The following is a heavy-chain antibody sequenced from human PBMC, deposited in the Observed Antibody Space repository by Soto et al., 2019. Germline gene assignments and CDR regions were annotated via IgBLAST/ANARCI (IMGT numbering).Heavy chain of an antibody. CDR1: GYTFTSYD. J-gene: IGHJ6*03. D-gene: IGHD6-13*01. CDR2: MNPNSGNT. Sequence: ASVKVSCKASGYTFTSYDINWVRQATGQGLEWMGWMNPNSGNTGYAQKFQGRVTMTRNTSISTAYMELSSLRSEDTAVYYCARAAISSSWPYYYYMDVSGKGTTVTVSS. CDR3: ARAAISSSWPYYYYMDV. V-gene: IGHV1-8*01.